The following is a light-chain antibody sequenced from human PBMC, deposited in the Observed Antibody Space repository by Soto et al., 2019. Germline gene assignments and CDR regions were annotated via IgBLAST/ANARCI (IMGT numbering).Light chain of an antibody. J-gene: IGLJ2*01. CDR3: SSYTSSSTLEGVV. CDR1: SSDVGGYNY. Sequence: QSALTQPASVSGSPGQSITISCTGTSSDVGGYNYVSWYQQHPGKAPKLMIYDASNRPSGVSNRFSGSKSGNTASLTISGLQAEDEADYYCSSYTSSSTLEGVVFGGGTKVTVL. CDR2: DAS. V-gene: IGLV2-14*01.